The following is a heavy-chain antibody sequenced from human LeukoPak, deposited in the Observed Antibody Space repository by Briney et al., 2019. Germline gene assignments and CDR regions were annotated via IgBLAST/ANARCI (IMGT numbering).Heavy chain of an antibody. V-gene: IGHV3-9*01. Sequence: GGSMRLCCAASGFTFDDYAMHWVRQAPGKGLEWVAGCSWSSSSIDYAASVKGRFTISRDNAKNSLYLQMNSLRAEDTALYYCAKGIGGATHDAFDIWGQGTMVTVSS. CDR2: CSWSSSSI. CDR3: AKGIGGATHDAFDI. J-gene: IGHJ3*02. CDR1: GFTFDDYA. D-gene: IGHD1-26*01.